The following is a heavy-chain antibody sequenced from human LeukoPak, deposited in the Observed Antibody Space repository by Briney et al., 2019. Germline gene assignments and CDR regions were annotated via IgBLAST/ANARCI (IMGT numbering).Heavy chain of an antibody. D-gene: IGHD3-22*01. Sequence: HSGGSLRLSCAASGFTFSSHTMNWVRQAPGKGLEWVSAISGSGGSTYYADSVKGRFTISRDNSKNTLYLQMNSLRTEDTALYYCTKTGSRDSSGYYNWGQGTLVTVSS. V-gene: IGHV3-23*01. CDR1: GFTFSSHT. CDR2: ISGSGGST. CDR3: TKTGSRDSSGYYN. J-gene: IGHJ4*02.